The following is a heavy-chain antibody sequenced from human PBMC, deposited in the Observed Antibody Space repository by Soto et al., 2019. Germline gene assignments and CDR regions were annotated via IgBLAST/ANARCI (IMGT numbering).Heavy chain of an antibody. CDR1: GGSISSGGYY. J-gene: IGHJ6*03. CDR2: IYYSGST. Sequence: SETLSLTCTVSGGSISSGGYYWSWIRQHPGKGLEWIGYIYYSGSTYYNPSLKSRVTISVDTSKNQFSLKLSSVTAADTAVYYCARGAVGKYQLLYYYYYYMDVWGKGTTVTVSS. V-gene: IGHV4-31*03. CDR3: ARGAVGKYQLLYYYYYYMDV. D-gene: IGHD2-2*01.